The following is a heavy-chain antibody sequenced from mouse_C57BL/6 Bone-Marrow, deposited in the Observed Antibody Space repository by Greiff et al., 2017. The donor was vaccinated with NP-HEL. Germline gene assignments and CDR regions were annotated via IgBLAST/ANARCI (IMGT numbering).Heavy chain of an antibody. J-gene: IGHJ3*01. CDR1: GFTFSDYY. CDR2: ISNGGGST. CDR3: AIPSSYYYGSTWFAY. V-gene: IGHV5-12*01. Sequence: EVKLVESGGGLVQPGGSLKLSCAASGFTFSDYYMYWVRQTPEKRLEWVAYISNGGGSTYYPDTVKGRFTISRDNAKNTLYLQMGRLKSEDTAMYYCAIPSSYYYGSTWFAYWGQGTLVTVSA. D-gene: IGHD1-1*01.